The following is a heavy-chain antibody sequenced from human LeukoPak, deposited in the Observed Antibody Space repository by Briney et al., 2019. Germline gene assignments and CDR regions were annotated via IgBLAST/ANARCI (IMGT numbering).Heavy chain of an antibody. J-gene: IGHJ4*02. CDR3: ARSNIVVPANIFDY. Sequence: SETLSLTCTVYRGSISSGSYYWSWIRQPAGKGLEWIGRIYTSGSTNYNPSLKSRVTISVDTSKNQFSLKLSSVTAADTVVYYCARSNIVVPANIFDYWGQGTLVTVSS. V-gene: IGHV4-61*02. CDR1: RGSISSGSYY. CDR2: IYTSGST. D-gene: IGHD2-2*01.